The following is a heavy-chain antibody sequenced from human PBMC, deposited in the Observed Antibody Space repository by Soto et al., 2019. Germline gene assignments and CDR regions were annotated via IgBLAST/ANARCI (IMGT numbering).Heavy chain of an antibody. CDR2: IYWDDDK. J-gene: IGHJ4*02. CDR3: AHATTYPYYYDSSGYYYFDY. V-gene: IGHV2-5*02. CDR1: RISPSTICPG. D-gene: IGHD3-22*01. Sequence: SGPTLLNPPQTLPLTCYFSRISPSTICPGLRSIRQPPVRALEWLALIYWDDDKRYSPSLKSRLTITKDTSKNQVVLTMTNMDPVDTATYYCAHATTYPYYYDSSGYYYFDYWGQGTLVTVSS.